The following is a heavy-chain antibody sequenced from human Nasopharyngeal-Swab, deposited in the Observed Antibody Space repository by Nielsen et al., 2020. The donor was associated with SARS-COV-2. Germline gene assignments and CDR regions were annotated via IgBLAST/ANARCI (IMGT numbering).Heavy chain of an antibody. CDR2: ISYDGSNK. Sequence: LSLTCAASGFTFSSYAMHWVRQAPGKGLEWVAVISYDGSNKYYADSVKGRFTISKDNSKNTLYLQMNSLRAEDTAVYYCARGLPAVAEYFDYWGQGTLVTVSS. V-gene: IGHV3-30-3*01. CDR1: GFTFSSYA. J-gene: IGHJ4*02. CDR3: ARGLPAVAEYFDY. D-gene: IGHD6-19*01.